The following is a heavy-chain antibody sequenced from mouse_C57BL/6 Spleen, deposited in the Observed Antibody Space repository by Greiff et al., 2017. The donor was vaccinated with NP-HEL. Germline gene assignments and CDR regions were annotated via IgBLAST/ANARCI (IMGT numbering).Heavy chain of an antibody. CDR3: ARFRDGYHYWYFDV. D-gene: IGHD2-3*01. V-gene: IGHV1-22*01. J-gene: IGHJ1*03. CDR1: GYTFTDYN. CDR2: INPNNGGT. Sequence: EVKLVESGPELVKPGASVKMSCKASGYTFTDYNMHWVKQSHGKSLEWIGYINPNNGGTSYNQKFKGKATLTVNKSSSTAYMELRSLTSDDSAVYYCARFRDGYHYWYFDVWGTGTTVTVSS.